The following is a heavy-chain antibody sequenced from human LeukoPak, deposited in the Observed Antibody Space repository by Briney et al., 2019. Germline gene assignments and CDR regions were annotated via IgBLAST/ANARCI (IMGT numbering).Heavy chain of an antibody. CDR1: GGSISSGGYY. CDR3: ARDLSGYLDY. D-gene: IGHD1-26*01. CDR2: IYYSGST. V-gene: IGHV4-31*03. J-gene: IGHJ4*02. Sequence: SEILSLTCTVSGGSISSGGYYWSWIRQHPGKGLEWIGYIYYSGSTYYNPSLKSRVTISVDTSKNQFSLKLSSVTAADTAVYYCARDLSGYLDYWGQGTLVTVSS.